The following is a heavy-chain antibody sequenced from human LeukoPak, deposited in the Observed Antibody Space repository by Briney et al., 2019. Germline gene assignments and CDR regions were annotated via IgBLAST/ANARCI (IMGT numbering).Heavy chain of an antibody. Sequence: GGSLRLSCAASGFTFSNALMSWVRQAPGKVLEWDGRIKSKTDGWTTDYAATVKGTFTISRDDSTNTLYLQMNSLKTEDTAVYYCTTATMTAYYFDYWGQGTLVTVSS. CDR3: TTATMTAYYFDY. CDR1: GFTFSNAL. J-gene: IGHJ4*02. V-gene: IGHV3-15*01. CDR2: IKSKTDGWTT. D-gene: IGHD2-21*02.